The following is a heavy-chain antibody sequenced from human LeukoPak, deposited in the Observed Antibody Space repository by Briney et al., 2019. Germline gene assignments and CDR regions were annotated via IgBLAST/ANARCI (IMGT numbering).Heavy chain of an antibody. CDR1: GYTFTGYY. Sequence: ASVKVSCKASGYTFTGYYMHWVRQAPGQGLEWMGWINPNSGGTNYAQKFQGGVTMTRDTSISTAYMELSRLRTVDTAVYYCARVYISGHYYDSSGYYDGFYWFDPWGQGTLVTVSS. CDR3: ARVYISGHYYDSSGYYDGFYWFDP. D-gene: IGHD3-22*01. CDR2: INPNSGGT. V-gene: IGHV1-2*02. J-gene: IGHJ5*02.